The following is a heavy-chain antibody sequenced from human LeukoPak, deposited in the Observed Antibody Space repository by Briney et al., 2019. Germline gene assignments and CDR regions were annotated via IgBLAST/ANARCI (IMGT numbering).Heavy chain of an antibody. CDR3: ARERRATFDYYYGMDV. CDR1: GYTFTSYY. Sequence: ASVKVSCKASGYTFTSYYMHWVRQAPGQGLEWMGIINPSGGSTSYAQKFQGRVTRTRDTSTSTVYMELSSLRSEDTAVYYCARERRATFDYYYGMDVWGQGTTVTVSS. CDR2: INPSGGST. V-gene: IGHV1-46*01. J-gene: IGHJ6*02. D-gene: IGHD5-12*01.